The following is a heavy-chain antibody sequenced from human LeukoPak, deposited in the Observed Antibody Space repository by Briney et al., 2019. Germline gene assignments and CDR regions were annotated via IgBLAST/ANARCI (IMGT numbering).Heavy chain of an antibody. V-gene: IGHV3-23*01. D-gene: IGHD1-26*01. J-gene: IGHJ3*02. CDR1: GFTFTTYA. CDR2: ITANAGST. Sequence: RAGGSLRLSCAASGFTFTTYAMNWVPQAPGKGLEWVADITANAGSTYYADSVQGRFAVPRNNSKNTVYLRMSGLRADDTAVYYCATGINSGGAFDIWGQGTMVTVSS. CDR3: ATGINSGGAFDI.